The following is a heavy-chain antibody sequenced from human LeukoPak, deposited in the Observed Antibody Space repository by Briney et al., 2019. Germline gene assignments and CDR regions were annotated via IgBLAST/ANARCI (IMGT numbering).Heavy chain of an antibody. Sequence: GRSLRLSCEVSGFTFTRYGMHWVRQAPGKGLEWVAVVWHDGSDNGYADSVKGRFIISRDDTKNMLYLQMNSLRAEDTALYHCARDRTYCSSTSCTRLGMDVWGQGTTVTVSS. CDR1: GFTFTRYG. J-gene: IGHJ6*01. D-gene: IGHD2-2*01. CDR3: ARDRTYCSSTSCTRLGMDV. CDR2: VWHDGSDN. V-gene: IGHV3-33*01.